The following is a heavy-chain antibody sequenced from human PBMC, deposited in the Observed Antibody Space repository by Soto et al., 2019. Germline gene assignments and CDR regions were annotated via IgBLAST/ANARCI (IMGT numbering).Heavy chain of an antibody. CDR1: GGTFSSYT. CDR3: ALEEDYGVYAAEYFQH. V-gene: IGHV1-69*02. J-gene: IGHJ1*01. Sequence: QVQLVQSGAEVKKPGSSVKVSCKASGGTFSSYTISWVRQAPGQGLEWMGRIIPILGIANYAQKFQGRVTITADKSTRTAYMELSRLRSEDTAVYYCALEEDYGVYAAEYFQHWGQGTLVTVSS. CDR2: IIPILGIA. D-gene: IGHD4-17*01.